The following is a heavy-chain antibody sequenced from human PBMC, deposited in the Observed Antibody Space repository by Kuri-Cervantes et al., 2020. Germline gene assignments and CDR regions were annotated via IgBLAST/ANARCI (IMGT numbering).Heavy chain of an antibody. CDR3: AMGRNWYFDL. CDR1: GGSISSGGYS. CDR2: IYHSGST. J-gene: IGHJ2*01. V-gene: IGHV4-30-2*02. Sequence: LRLSCAVSGGSISSGGYSWSWIRQPPGKGLEWIGYIYHSGSTYYNPSLKSRVTISVDTSKNQFSLKLSSVTAADTAVYYGAMGRNWYFDLWGRGPLVTVSS.